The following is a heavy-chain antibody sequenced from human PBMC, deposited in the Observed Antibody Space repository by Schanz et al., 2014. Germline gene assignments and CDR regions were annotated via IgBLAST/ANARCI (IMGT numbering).Heavy chain of an antibody. Sequence: VQLLESGGGLVQPGGSLRLSCSVSGFTFSSYGMHWVRQAPGKGLEWVAAMSYDGSIKYYGDSVKGRFTISRDNSKNTLYLQMNSLRAEDTAVYYCAKQIHYDILTVTRNWGQGTLXTVSS. CDR1: GFTFSSYG. J-gene: IGHJ4*02. CDR2: MSYDGSIK. CDR3: AKQIHYDILTVTRN. V-gene: IGHV3-33*08. D-gene: IGHD3-9*01.